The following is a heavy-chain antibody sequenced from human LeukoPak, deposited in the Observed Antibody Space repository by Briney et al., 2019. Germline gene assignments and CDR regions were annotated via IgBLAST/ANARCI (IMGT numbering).Heavy chain of an antibody. CDR1: GGSFSGYY. Sequence: SETLSLTCAVYGGSFSGYYWSWIRQPPGKGLEWIGEINHSGSTNYNPSLKSRVTISVDTSKNQFSLKLSSVTAADTAVYYCARGRIGYGSGSYFGYWGQGTLVTVSS. CDR2: INHSGST. D-gene: IGHD3-10*01. V-gene: IGHV4-34*01. J-gene: IGHJ4*02. CDR3: ARGRIGYGSGSYFGY.